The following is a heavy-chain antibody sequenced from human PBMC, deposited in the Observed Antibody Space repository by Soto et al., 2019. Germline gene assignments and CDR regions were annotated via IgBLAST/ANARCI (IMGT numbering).Heavy chain of an antibody. CDR3: SSPRSQWNAFDM. Sequence: PGGSLRLSCEASGFHYVMHLVRQVPGKGLEGVSGISRDSDNIGYADSVKGRFTISRDNAKNSLYLQMNSLTSEDTALYYCSSPRSQWNAFDMWGQGTMVTVSS. V-gene: IGHV3-9*01. D-gene: IGHD6-19*01. CDR2: ISRDSDNI. J-gene: IGHJ3*02. CDR1: GFHYV.